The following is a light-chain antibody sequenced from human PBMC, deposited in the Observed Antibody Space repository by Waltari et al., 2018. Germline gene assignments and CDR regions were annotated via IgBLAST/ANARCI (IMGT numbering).Light chain of an antibody. Sequence: QSALTQPRSVSGSPGHSVTISCTGTSSDVGGYDYVSWYQQHPGKAPKLVIYDVNKRASGGPGRFSGLKSGHPAFLTNLGPQGCDEAYYNCCPYAGRATWAFGGGTQPAVL. CDR3: CPYAGRATWA. J-gene: IGLJ3*02. V-gene: IGLV2-11*01. CDR1: SSDVGGYDY. CDR2: DVN.